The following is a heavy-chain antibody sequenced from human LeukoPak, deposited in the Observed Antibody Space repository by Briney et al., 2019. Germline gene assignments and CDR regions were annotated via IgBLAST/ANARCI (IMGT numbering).Heavy chain of an antibody. J-gene: IGHJ6*02. V-gene: IGHV7-4-1*02. CDR1: GYTFTSYA. CDR2: INTNTGNP. CDR3: ASQRSWRYCSGGSCWKYYYYYGMDV. Sequence: ASVKVSCKASGYTFTSYAMNWVRQAPGQGLEWMGWINTNTGNPTYAQGFTGRFVFSLDISVSTAYLQISSLKAEDTAVYYCASQRSWRYCSGGSCWKYYYYYGMDVWGQGTRSPSP. D-gene: IGHD2-15*01.